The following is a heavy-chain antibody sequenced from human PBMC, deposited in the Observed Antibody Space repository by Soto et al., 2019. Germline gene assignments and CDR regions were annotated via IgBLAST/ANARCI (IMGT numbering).Heavy chain of an antibody. CDR3: ATENSGAGRGHGHL. Sequence: QVQLVQSGAEVKKPGASLRVSCETSGGTSTIYTITWVRQAPGQGLQWMGRIVPTLRITNYAQEFQGRLTITAASSTSAANNEMSSLTSDAAAVYYCATENSGAGRGHGHLWSHGTPVPV. J-gene: IGHJ5*02. D-gene: IGHD3-10*01. V-gene: IGHV1-69*02. CDR2: IVPTLRIT. CDR1: GGTSTIYT.